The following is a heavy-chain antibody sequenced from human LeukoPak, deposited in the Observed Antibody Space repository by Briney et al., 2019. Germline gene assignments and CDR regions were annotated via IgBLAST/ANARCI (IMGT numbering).Heavy chain of an antibody. CDR3: ARLASSSWPLYYYYGMDV. V-gene: IGHV1-8*01. CDR2: MNPNSANT. J-gene: IGHJ6*02. D-gene: IGHD6-13*01. CDR1: GYTFTSYD. Sequence: ASVKVSCKASGYTFTSYDINWVRQATGQGLEWMGWMNPNSANTGYAQKFQGRVTMTRNTSISTAYMELSSLRSEDTAVYYCARLASSSWPLYYYYGMDVWGQGTTATVSS.